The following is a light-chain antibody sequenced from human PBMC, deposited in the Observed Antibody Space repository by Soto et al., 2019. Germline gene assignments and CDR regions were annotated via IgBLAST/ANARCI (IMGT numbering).Light chain of an antibody. J-gene: IGKJ3*01. V-gene: IGKV1-5*03. CDR2: KAS. CDR1: QSLSTS. CDR3: HHYTASPT. Sequence: DIQMTQSPSTLSASVGDRVTITCRASQSLSTSLAWYQQKPGKAPKLLIYKASTLEGGVPSRFSGSGSGTEFTLNTSSLHPDDGATYYCHHYTASPTFGPGTKVDI.